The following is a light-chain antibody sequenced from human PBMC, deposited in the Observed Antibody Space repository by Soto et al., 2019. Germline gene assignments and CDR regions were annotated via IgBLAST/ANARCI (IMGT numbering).Light chain of an antibody. V-gene: IGKV1-33*01. CDR1: RDISNY. CDR2: DAS. CDR3: QQYDNLPLT. J-gene: IGKJ4*01. Sequence: DIQMTQSPSSLSASVVDRVTITCQASRDISNYLNWYQLKPGKAPKLLIYDASNLETGVPSRFSGSGSGTDFTFTISSLQPEDIATYYCQQYDNLPLTFGGGTKVDIK.